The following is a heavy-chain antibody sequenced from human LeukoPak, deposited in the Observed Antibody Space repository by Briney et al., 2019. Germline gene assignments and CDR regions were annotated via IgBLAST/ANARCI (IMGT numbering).Heavy chain of an antibody. Sequence: GGSLRLSCAASGFTFSSYGMNWVRQAPGKGLEWVAVISYDGSNKYYADSVKGRFTISRDNSKNTLYLQMNSLRAEDTAVYYCAKDPGDYWGQGTLVTVSS. J-gene: IGHJ4*02. CDR2: ISYDGSNK. V-gene: IGHV3-30*18. CDR3: AKDPGDY. CDR1: GFTFSSYG.